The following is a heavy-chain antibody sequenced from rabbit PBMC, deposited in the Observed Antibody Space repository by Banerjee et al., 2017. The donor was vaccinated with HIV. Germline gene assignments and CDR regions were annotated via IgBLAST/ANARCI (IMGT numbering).Heavy chain of an antibody. Sequence: QSLEESGGDLVKPGASLTLTCTASGFSFSSSYYMCWVRQAPGKGLEWIACIYTGNNNTYYASWAKGRFTISKTSSTSSTLQMTGLTAADTATYFCARRIGSSPYGSFSLWGPGTLVTVS. V-gene: IGHV1S40*01. CDR2: IYTGNNNT. J-gene: IGHJ4*01. CDR3: ARRIGSSPYGSFSL. D-gene: IGHD8-1*01. CDR1: GFSFSSSYY.